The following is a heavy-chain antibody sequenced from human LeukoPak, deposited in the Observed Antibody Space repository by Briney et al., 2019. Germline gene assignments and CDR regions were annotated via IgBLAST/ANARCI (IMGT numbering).Heavy chain of an antibody. Sequence: SETLSLTCAVYGGSFSGYYWSWIRQPPGKGLEWIGEINHSGSTNYNPSLKSRVTISVDTSKNQFSLKLSSVTAADTAVYYCARVYGDLQYFDYWGQGTLVTVSS. J-gene: IGHJ4*02. V-gene: IGHV4-34*01. CDR1: GGSFSGYY. CDR2: INHSGST. CDR3: ARVYGDLQYFDY. D-gene: IGHD2/OR15-2a*01.